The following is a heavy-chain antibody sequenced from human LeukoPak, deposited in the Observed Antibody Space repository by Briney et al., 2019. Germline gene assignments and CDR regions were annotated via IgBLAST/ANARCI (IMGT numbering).Heavy chain of an antibody. CDR3: AKLAKYFYGSETYYFFEH. J-gene: IGHJ4*02. Sequence: GGSLRLSCAASGFTFSSYSMNWVRQAPGKGLDGVSSISSSSSYIYYADSVKGRFTISRDNAKNSLYLQMNSLRVEDTAVDYCAKLAKYFYGSETYYFFEHWGQGTPVTASS. V-gene: IGHV3-21*01. D-gene: IGHD3-10*01. CDR2: ISSSSSYI. CDR1: GFTFSSYS.